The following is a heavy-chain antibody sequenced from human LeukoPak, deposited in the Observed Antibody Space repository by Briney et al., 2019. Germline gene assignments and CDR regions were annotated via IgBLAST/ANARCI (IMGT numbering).Heavy chain of an antibody. J-gene: IGHJ5*02. CDR3: ARDREIAGFDP. CDR1: GGSISSSSYY. D-gene: IGHD2-21*01. CDR2: IYYSGST. Sequence: SETLSLTCTVSGGSISSSSYYWGWIRQPPGKGLEWIGSIYYSGSTYYNPSLKSRVTISVDTSKNQFSLKLTSVTAADTAVYYCARDREIAGFDPWGQGTLVIVSS. V-gene: IGHV4-39*07.